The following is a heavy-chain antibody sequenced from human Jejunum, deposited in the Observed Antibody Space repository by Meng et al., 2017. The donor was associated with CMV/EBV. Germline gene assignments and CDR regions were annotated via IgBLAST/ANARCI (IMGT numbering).Heavy chain of an antibody. V-gene: IGHV3-30*04. D-gene: IGHD3-3*01. Sequence: LSRAASGFSFSTTAMHWVRQAPGKGLEWVAVISKDGTIEHYADSVKGRFTISRDNSKNTLYLQMNSLRAEDTAVFYCARDTFGSFDYWGQGTLVTVSS. CDR2: ISKDGTIE. CDR3: ARDTFGSFDY. CDR1: GFSFSTTA. J-gene: IGHJ4*02.